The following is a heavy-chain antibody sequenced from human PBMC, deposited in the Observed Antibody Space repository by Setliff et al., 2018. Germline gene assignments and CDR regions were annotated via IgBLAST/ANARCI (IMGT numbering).Heavy chain of an antibody. Sequence: GASVKVSCKSSGYIFTDYYVHWVRQAPGQGLEWMGWINPHGGGTTFAQKFQGRVTVTRDSSITTAYLKLSSLISDDTAVYYCARGRRGSTWTSDLWGQGTLVTVSS. CDR3: ARGRRGSTWTSDL. D-gene: IGHD6-13*01. J-gene: IGHJ5*02. V-gene: IGHV1-2*02. CDR2: INPHGGGT. CDR1: GYIFTDYY.